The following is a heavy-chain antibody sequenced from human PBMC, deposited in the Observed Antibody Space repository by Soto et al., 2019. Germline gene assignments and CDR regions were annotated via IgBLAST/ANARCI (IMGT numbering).Heavy chain of an antibody. CDR1: DGSISSGGYY. D-gene: IGHD2-15*01. CDR2: IYYSGST. CDR3: AREALTGLGFLRPLVPDKRPYFDY. V-gene: IGHV4-31*03. Sequence: QVQLQESGPGLVKPSQTLSLTCTVSDGSISSGGYYWSWIRQHPGKGLEWIGYIYYSGSTYYNPSLKSRVTISVDTSKNQFSLKLSSVTAADTAVYYCAREALTGLGFLRPLVPDKRPYFDYWGQGTLVTVSS. J-gene: IGHJ4*02.